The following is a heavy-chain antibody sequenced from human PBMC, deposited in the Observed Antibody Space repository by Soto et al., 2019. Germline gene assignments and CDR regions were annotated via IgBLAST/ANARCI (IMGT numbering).Heavy chain of an antibody. CDR3: ARAWSGVVNGGSDFDY. V-gene: IGHV1-69*01. J-gene: IGHJ4*02. D-gene: IGHD3-3*01. CDR2: IIPIFGTA. Sequence: QVQLVQSGAEVKKPGSSVKVSCKASEGTFSSYAISWVRQAPGQGLEWMGGIIPIFGTANYAQKFQGRVTITADESTSTADMELSSLRSEDTAVYYCARAWSGVVNGGSDFDYWGQGTVVTVSS. CDR1: EGTFSSYA.